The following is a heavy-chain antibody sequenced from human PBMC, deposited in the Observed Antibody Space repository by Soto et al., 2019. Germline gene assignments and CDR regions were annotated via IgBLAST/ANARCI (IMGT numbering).Heavy chain of an antibody. D-gene: IGHD5-12*01. V-gene: IGHV3-7*01. CDR3: ARDMVLSGYSSEFDY. CDR1: GFAFSQYW. J-gene: IGHJ4*02. CDR2: MNQDGSKR. Sequence: DVQFVESGGDLVQPGGSLRLSCAASGFAFSQYWINWVRQSPGKGLEWVAIMNQDGSKRYYGASVMGRFTISRDNGKNSLYLQMNSLRDDDTAIYFCARDMVLSGYSSEFDYWGLGTRVTVTS.